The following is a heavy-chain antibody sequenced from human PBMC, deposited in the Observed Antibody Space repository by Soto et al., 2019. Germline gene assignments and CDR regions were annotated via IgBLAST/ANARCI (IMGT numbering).Heavy chain of an antibody. V-gene: IGHV4-28*01. D-gene: IGHD6-19*01. CDR3: ARKASVAGLSRGGFDY. Sequence: SETLSLTCTVSGYSISSSNWWGWIRQPPGKGLEWIGYIYYSGSTYYNPSLKSRVTMSVDTSKNQFSLKLSSVTAVDTAVYYCARKASVAGLSRGGFDYWGQGTLVTVSS. CDR1: GYSISSSNW. J-gene: IGHJ4*02. CDR2: IYYSGST.